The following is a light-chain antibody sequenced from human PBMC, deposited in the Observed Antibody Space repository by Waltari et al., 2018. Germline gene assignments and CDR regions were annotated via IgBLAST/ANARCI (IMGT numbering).Light chain of an antibody. J-gene: IGKJ4*01. CDR3: QQRRNLPLT. CDR1: QSVGTY. CDR2: ELS. V-gene: IGKV3-11*01. Sequence: EIVLTQSPAILSFSPGERATLPCRASQSVGTYLAWSQQRPGQPPRLLIDELSFRSTGIPCRFSGSGTETDFPLTICSLQPEDFAVYYCQQRRNLPLTFGGGTRVQI.